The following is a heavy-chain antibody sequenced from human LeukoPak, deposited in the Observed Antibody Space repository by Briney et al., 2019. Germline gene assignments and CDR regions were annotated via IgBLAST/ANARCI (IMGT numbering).Heavy chain of an antibody. D-gene: IGHD2-2*01. CDR2: INHSGST. CDR1: GGSFSNYY. V-gene: IGHV4-34*01. CDR3: ARYCSSTSCYAQDAFDI. J-gene: IGHJ3*02. Sequence: SETLSLTCAVYGGSFSNYYWSWVRQPPGKGLEWIGEINHSGSTNYNPSLKSRVTISLDTSKNPFSLRLSSVTAADTAVYYCARYCSSTSCYAQDAFDIWGQGTMVTASS.